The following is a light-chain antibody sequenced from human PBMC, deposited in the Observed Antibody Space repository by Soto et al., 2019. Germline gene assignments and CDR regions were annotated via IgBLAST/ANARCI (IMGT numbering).Light chain of an antibody. CDR3: AAWDNSLSGRV. V-gene: IGLV1-47*02. CDR2: DDN. CDR1: SSNIGVNY. J-gene: IGLJ3*02. Sequence: QSVLTQGPSASGTPGQRVTISCSGSSSNIGVNYVYWYQQVPGTAPKLLVFDDNQRPSGVPDRFSDSKSGTSAFLAISGLRSEDEADYYCAAWDNSLSGRVFGGGTKVTVL.